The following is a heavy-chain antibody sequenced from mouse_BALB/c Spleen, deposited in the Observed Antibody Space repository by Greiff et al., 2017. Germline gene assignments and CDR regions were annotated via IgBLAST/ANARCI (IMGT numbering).Heavy chain of an antibody. CDR1: GYTFTSYY. CDR2: IYPGNVNT. Sequence: QVQLKQSGPELVKPGASVRISCKASGYTFTSYYIHWVKQRPGQGLEWIGWIYPGNVNTKYNEKFKGKATLTADKSSSTAYMQLSSLTSEDSAVYFCARLGDYDYFDYWGQGTTLTVSS. D-gene: IGHD2-4*01. CDR3: ARLGDYDYFDY. V-gene: IGHV1S56*01. J-gene: IGHJ2*01.